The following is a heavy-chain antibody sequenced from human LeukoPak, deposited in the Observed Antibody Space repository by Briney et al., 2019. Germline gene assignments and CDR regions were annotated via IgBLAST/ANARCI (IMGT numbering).Heavy chain of an antibody. CDR1: GGSISSNF. CDR3: AREIFGEELDAFDI. D-gene: IGHD3-3*01. V-gene: IGHV4-59*12. J-gene: IGHJ3*02. Sequence: SETLSLTCTVSGGSISSNFWSWIRQPPGKGLEWIGSIYYSGSTYYNPSLKSRVTISVDTSKNQFSLKLSSVTAADTAVYYCAREIFGEELDAFDIWGQGTMVTVSS. CDR2: IYYSGST.